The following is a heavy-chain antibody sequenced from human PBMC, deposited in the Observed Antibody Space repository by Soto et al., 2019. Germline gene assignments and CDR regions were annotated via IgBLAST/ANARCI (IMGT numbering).Heavy chain of an antibody. V-gene: IGHV4-34*01. J-gene: IGHJ4*02. CDR1: GGSFSGYY. D-gene: IGHD2-8*02. CDR3: ARDKITGLFDY. CDR2: INHSGST. Sequence: QVQLQQWGAGLLKPSETLSLTCAVYGGSFSGYYWTWIRQPPGTGLEWIGEINHSGSTNYNPSLKIRVTISVDRPKHQVSPKLTSVTAADTAVYYCARDKITGLFDYWGQGTLVTVSS.